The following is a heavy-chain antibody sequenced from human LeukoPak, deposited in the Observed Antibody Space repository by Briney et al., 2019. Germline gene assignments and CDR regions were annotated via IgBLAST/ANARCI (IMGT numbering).Heavy chain of an antibody. J-gene: IGHJ4*02. CDR2: ISYDGCNK. CDR1: GFTFSSYG. V-gene: IGHV3-30*18. D-gene: IGHD2-15*01. Sequence: PGGSLRLSCAASGFTFSSYGMHWVRQAPGKGLEWVAVISYDGCNKYYADSVKGRFTISRDNSKNTLYLQMNSLRAEDTAVYYCAKDRVVAALNPYYFDYWGQGTLVTVSS. CDR3: AKDRVVAALNPYYFDY.